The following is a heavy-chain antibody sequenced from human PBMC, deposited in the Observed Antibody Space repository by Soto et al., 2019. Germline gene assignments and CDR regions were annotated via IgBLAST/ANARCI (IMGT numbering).Heavy chain of an antibody. CDR2: ISTYNGNT. J-gene: IGHJ4*02. CDR3: ASPDMVRGVIISLDY. CDR1: GYAFASYG. V-gene: IGHV1-18*01. D-gene: IGHD3-10*01. Sequence: GASVKVSCKASGYAFASYGISWVRQAPGQGLEWMGWISTYNGNTNYAQKLQGRVTMTTDTSTSTAYMELRSLRSEDTAVYYCASPDMVRGVIISLDYWGQGTLVTVSS.